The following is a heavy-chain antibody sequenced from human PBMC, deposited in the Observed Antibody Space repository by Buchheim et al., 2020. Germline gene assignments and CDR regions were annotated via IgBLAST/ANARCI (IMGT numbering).Heavy chain of an antibody. J-gene: IGHJ5*02. CDR2: INHSGST. Sequence: QVQLQQWGAGLLKPSETLSLTYAVYGGSFSGYYWSWIRQPPGKGLEWIGEINHSGSTNYNPSLKSRVTISVDTSKNQFSLKLSSVTAADTAVYYCARRTDFWRPYNWFDPWGQGTL. D-gene: IGHD3-3*01. CDR1: GGSFSGYY. CDR3: ARRTDFWRPYNWFDP. V-gene: IGHV4-34*01.